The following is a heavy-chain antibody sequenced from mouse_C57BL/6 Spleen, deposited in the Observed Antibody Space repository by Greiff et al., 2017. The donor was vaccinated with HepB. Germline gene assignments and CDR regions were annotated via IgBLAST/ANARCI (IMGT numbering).Heavy chain of an antibody. CDR3: ARGTPIFSDY. CDR2: IYPGDGDT. V-gene: IGHV1-82*01. CDR1: GYAFSSSW. J-gene: IGHJ2*01. D-gene: IGHD1-3*01. Sequence: VQLQQSGPELVKPGASVKISCKASGYAFSSSWMNWVKQRPGKGLEWIGRIYPGDGDTNYNGKFKGKATLTADKSSSTAYMQLSSLTSEDSAVYFCARGTPIFSDYWGQGTTLTVSS.